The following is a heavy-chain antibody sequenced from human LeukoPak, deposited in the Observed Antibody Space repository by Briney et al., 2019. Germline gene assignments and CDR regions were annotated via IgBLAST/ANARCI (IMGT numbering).Heavy chain of an antibody. CDR1: GGSISSSSYY. V-gene: IGHV4-39*01. CDR3: ARRGRQQRAPHDY. CDR2: IYYSGST. J-gene: IGHJ4*02. Sequence: SETLSLTCTVSGGSISSSSYYWGWIRQPPGKGLEWIGSIYYSGSTYYNPSLKSRVTISVDTSKNQFSLKLSSVTAADTAVYDCARRGRQQRAPHDYWGQGTLVTVSS. D-gene: IGHD6-13*01.